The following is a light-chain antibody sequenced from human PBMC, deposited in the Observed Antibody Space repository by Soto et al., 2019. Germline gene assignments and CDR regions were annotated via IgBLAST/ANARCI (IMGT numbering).Light chain of an antibody. Sequence: DMLITQSLDTLSASQGDRVSLSCRASPSVHHNLAWYQQKPGPAPRLLIFDKSSRARGVPARFSCSGTGTDFTLTITSLQSEDFGVSYCHHYNNWPPSTFGQGTRPEIK. V-gene: IGKV3-15*01. CDR3: HHYNNWPPST. CDR2: DKS. J-gene: IGKJ5*01. CDR1: PSVHHN.